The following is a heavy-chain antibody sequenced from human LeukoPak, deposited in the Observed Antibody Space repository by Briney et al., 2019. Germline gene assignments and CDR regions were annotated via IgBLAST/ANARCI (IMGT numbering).Heavy chain of an antibody. CDR3: ARGAGWGLVSEFDY. Sequence: PSETLSLTCTVSGGSISSYYWSWIRQPPGKGLEWIGYIYYSGSTNYNPSLKSRVTISVDTSKNQFSLKLSSVTAADTAVYYCARGAGWGLVSEFDYWGQGTLVTVSS. V-gene: IGHV4-59*01. CDR1: GGSISSYY. D-gene: IGHD1-14*01. J-gene: IGHJ4*02. CDR2: IYYSGST.